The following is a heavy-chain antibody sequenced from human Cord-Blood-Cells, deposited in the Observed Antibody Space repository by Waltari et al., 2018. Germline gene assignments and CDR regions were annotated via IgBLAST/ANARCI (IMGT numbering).Heavy chain of an antibody. CDR3: ARGLRRITIFGVVTYFDY. V-gene: IGHV1-2*02. Sequence: SGAEVKKPGASVKVSCKASGYTFTGYYMHWVRQAPGQGLEWMGWINPNSGGTNYAQKFQGRVTMTRDTSISTAYMELSRLRSDDTAMYYCARGLRRITIFGVVTYFDYWGQGTLVTVSS. J-gene: IGHJ4*02. CDR2: INPNSGGT. CDR1: GYTFTGYY. D-gene: IGHD3-3*01.